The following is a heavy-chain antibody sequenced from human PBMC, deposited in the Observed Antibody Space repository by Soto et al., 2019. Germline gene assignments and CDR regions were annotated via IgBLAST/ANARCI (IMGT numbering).Heavy chain of an antibody. J-gene: IGHJ6*02. CDR3: ARDYDFWSGYPYYYYGMDV. V-gene: IGHV3-21*01. CDR2: ISSISSYI. Sequence: EVELVESGGGMVKPGGSLRLSCAASGFTFSSYSMNWVRQAPGKRLEWVSSISSISSYIYYADSVKGRFTISRDNAKNSLYLQMNSVRAEDTAVYYCARDYDFWSGYPYYYYGMDVWGQGTTVTVSS. D-gene: IGHD3-3*01. CDR1: GFTFSSYS.